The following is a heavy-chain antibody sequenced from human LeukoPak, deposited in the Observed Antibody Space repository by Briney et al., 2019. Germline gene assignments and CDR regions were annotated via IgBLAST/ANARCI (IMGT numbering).Heavy chain of an antibody. J-gene: IGHJ4*02. CDR2: ISSSGSTI. CDR1: GFTFSSYE. Sequence: GGSLRLSCAASGFTFSSYEMNWVRQAPGKGLEWVSYISSSGSTIYYADSVKGRFTISRDNAKNSLYLQVNSLRAEDTAVYYCARVGPAVAHLWGQGTLVTVSS. CDR3: ARVGPAVAHL. D-gene: IGHD6-19*01. V-gene: IGHV3-48*03.